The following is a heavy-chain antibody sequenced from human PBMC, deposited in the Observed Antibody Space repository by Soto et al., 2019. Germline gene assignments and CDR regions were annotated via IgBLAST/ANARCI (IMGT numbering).Heavy chain of an antibody. Sequence: GGSLRLSCAASGFTFSSYAMSWVRQAPGKGLEWVSAISGSGGSTYYADSVKGRFTISRDNSKNTLYLQMNSLRAEDTAVYYCAKVPGDDFWSGYYPFDYWGQGTLVTVSS. CDR3: AKVPGDDFWSGYYPFDY. D-gene: IGHD3-3*01. V-gene: IGHV3-23*01. J-gene: IGHJ4*02. CDR1: GFTFSSYA. CDR2: ISGSGGST.